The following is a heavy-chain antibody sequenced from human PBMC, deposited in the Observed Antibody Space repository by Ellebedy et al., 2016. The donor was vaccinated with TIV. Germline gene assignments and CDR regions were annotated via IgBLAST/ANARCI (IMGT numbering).Heavy chain of an antibody. Sequence: GESLKISXAASGFTFSSYSMNWVRQAPGKGLEWVSSISSSSSYIYYADSVKGRFTISRDNAKNSLYLQMNSLRAEDTAVYYCARDANYDSGFCDYWGQGTLVTVSS. CDR2: ISSSSSYI. CDR3: ARDANYDSGFCDY. CDR1: GFTFSSYS. V-gene: IGHV3-21*01. D-gene: IGHD3-22*01. J-gene: IGHJ4*02.